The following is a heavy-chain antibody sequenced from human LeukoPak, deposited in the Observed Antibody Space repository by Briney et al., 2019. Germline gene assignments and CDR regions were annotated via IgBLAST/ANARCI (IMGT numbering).Heavy chain of an antibody. D-gene: IGHD2-15*01. J-gene: IGHJ6*02. CDR3: TTDRGPRLYYYYYGMDV. Sequence: PGGSLRLSCAASGFTFSNAWMNWVRQAPGKGLEWVGRIKSKTDGGTTDSAAPVKGRFTISRDDSRNTLYLQMNSLKTEDTAVYYSTTDRGPRLYYYYYGMDVWGQGTTVTVSS. CDR2: IKSKTDGGTT. CDR1: GFTFSNAW. V-gene: IGHV3-15*07.